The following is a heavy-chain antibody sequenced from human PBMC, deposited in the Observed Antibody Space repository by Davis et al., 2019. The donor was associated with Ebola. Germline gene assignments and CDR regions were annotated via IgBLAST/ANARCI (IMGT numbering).Heavy chain of an antibody. J-gene: IGHJ3*02. CDR2: IRTGSTASI. CDR3: ARDRSGGAFDI. D-gene: IGHD1-26*01. CDR1: GVMFSRYW. Sequence: GESLKISCAASGVMFSRYWMSWVRQAPGKGLEWVSFIRTGSTASIYYADSVKGRFTASRDNAKNSLYLQMNGLRDEDTAVYYCARDRSGGAFDIWGQGTMVTVSS. V-gene: IGHV3-48*02.